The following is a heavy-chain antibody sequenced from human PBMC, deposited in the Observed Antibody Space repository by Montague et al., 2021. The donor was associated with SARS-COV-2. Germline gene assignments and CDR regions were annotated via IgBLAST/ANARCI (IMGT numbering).Heavy chain of an antibody. V-gene: IGHV4-39*07. CDR1: GGSISSSSYY. CDR2: IYYSGST. D-gene: IGHD6-13*01. J-gene: IGHJ4*02. Sequence: SETLSLTSTVSGGSISSSSYYWGWIRQPPGKGLEWIGSIYYSGSTYYNPSLKSRVTISVDTSKNQFSLKLSSVTAADTAVYYCARRYSSSWTGDQYYFDYWGQGTLVTVSS. CDR3: ARRYSSSWTGDQYYFDY.